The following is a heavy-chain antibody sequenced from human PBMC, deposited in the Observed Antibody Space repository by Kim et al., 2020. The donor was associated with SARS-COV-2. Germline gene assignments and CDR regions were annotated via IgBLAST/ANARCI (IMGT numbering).Heavy chain of an antibody. CDR3: ASPWDTAMVEGYFDY. Sequence: GGSLRLSCAASGFTFSSYAMHWVRQAPGKGLEWVAVISYDGSNKYYADSVKGRFTISRDNSKNTLYLQMNSLRAEDTAVYYCASPWDTAMVEGYFDYWGQGTLVTVSS. CDR2: ISYDGSNK. V-gene: IGHV3-30*04. D-gene: IGHD5-18*01. CDR1: GFTFSSYA. J-gene: IGHJ4*02.